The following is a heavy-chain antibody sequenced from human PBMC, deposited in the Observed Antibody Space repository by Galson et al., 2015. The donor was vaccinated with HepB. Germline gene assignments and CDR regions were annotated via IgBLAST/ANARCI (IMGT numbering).Heavy chain of an antibody. CDR2: ISYDGRNK. CDR3: ARVSNRYSSDWAHFDY. Sequence: SLRLSCAASGFTFSSYTMHWVRQAPGKGLEWVAIISYDGRNKYNADSVKGRFTISRDNSKNTLYLQMSSLRAEDTAVYYCARVSNRYSSDWAHFDYWGQGTLVTVSS. V-gene: IGHV3-30*04. CDR1: GFTFSSYT. J-gene: IGHJ4*02. D-gene: IGHD6-19*01.